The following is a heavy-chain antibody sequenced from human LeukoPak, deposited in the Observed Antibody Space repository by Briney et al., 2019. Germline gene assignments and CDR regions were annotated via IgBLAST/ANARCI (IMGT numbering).Heavy chain of an antibody. J-gene: IGHJ4*02. CDR1: GGSISSYY. CDR3: ARAAGEWELSPYFDY. D-gene: IGHD1-26*01. CDR2: LYTSGST. V-gene: IGHV4-4*07. Sequence: SETLSLTCTVSGGSISSYYWSWIRQPAGKGLEWIGRLYTSGSTNYNPSLKSRVTMSVDTSKNQFSLKLSSVTAADTAVYYCARAAGEWELSPYFDYWGQGTLVTVSS.